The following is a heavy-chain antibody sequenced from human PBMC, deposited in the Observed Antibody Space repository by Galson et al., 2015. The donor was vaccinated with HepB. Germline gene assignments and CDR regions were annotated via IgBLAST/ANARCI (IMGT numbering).Heavy chain of an antibody. CDR2: IRSKAYGGTT. CDR3: TRDRGYCSGGSCYFFRVTGLMDV. J-gene: IGHJ6*02. D-gene: IGHD2-15*01. Sequence: LRLSCAASGFTFGDYAMSWFRQAPGKGLEWVGFIRSKAYGGTTEYAASVKGRFTISRDDSKSIAYLQMNSLKTEDTAVYYCTRDRGYCSGGSCYFFRVTGLMDVWGQGTTVTVSS. V-gene: IGHV3-49*03. CDR1: GFTFGDYA.